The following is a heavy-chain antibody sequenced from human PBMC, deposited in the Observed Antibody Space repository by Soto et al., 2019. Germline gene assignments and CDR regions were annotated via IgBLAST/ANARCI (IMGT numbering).Heavy chain of an antibody. Sequence: SETLSLTCTVSGGSISSGGYYWSWIRQHPGKGLEWIGYIYYSGSTYYNPSLKSRVTISVDTSKNQFSLKLSSVTAADTAVYYCARDITVPAASSYYYCYYMDVWGKGTTVTVSS. D-gene: IGHD2-2*01. V-gene: IGHV4-31*03. J-gene: IGHJ6*03. CDR3: ARDITVPAASSYYYCYYMDV. CDR2: IYYSGST. CDR1: GGSISSGGYY.